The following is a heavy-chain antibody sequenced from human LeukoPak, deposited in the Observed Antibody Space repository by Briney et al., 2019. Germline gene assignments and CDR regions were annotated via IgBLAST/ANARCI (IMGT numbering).Heavy chain of an antibody. D-gene: IGHD3-3*01. J-gene: IGHJ4*02. Sequence: GGSLRLSCAASGFSFSSYGMHWVRQAPGKGLEWVAVIPYDGSNTYYADSVKGRFTISRDNSKNTLYLQMNSLRAEDTAVYYCARDASELYDFWSGYYMDYWGQGTLVTVSS. V-gene: IGHV3-30*03. CDR3: ARDASELYDFWSGYYMDY. CDR2: IPYDGSNT. CDR1: GFSFSSYG.